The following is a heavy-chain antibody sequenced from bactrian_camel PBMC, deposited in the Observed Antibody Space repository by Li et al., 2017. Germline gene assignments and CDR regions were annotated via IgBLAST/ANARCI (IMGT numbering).Heavy chain of an antibody. CDR1: KRTYDTYR. CDR2: IDSEGIT. V-gene: IGHV3S55*01. CDR3: AADPDRWWFSRCTLSSPHYVSN. D-gene: IGHD6*01. J-gene: IGHJ4*01. Sequence: VQLVESGGGSVQAGGSLRLSCAASKRTYDTYRMGWFRQAPGKEREGVAVIDSEGITNYVASVKGRFTISEDLASNTLYLQMNNLKPEDSATYYCAADPDRWWFSRCTLSSPHYVSNWGQGTQVTVS.